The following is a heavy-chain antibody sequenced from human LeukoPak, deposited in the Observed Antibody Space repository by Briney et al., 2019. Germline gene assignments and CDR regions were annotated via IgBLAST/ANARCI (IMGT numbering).Heavy chain of an antibody. D-gene: IGHD3-3*01. J-gene: IGHJ4*02. CDR2: IWFDGSVK. CDR1: GFSFNTHG. CDR3: AKDMAIQSLEPAF. Sequence: GGSLRLSCAASGFSFNTHGMHWVRQAPGKGLEWVAAIWFDGSVKHYSDAVKGRFTISRDNSLDTLYLQMNSLRVEDTAMYYCAKDMAIQSLEPAFWGQGTLVTVSS. V-gene: IGHV3-33*06.